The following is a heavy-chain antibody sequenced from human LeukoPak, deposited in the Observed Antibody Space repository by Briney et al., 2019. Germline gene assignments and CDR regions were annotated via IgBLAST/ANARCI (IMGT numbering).Heavy chain of an antibody. CDR2: TYYRSKWYN. D-gene: IGHD2-21*02. V-gene: IGHV6-1*01. CDR3: ASQPVVTAPDWYFDL. J-gene: IGHJ2*01. Sequence: SQTLSLTCAISGDSVSSNSAAWNWIRQSPSRGLEWLGRTYYRSKWYNDYAVSVKSRITINPDTSKNQFSLQLSSVTAADTAVYYCASQPVVTAPDWYFDLWGRGTLVAVSS. CDR1: GDSVSSNSAA.